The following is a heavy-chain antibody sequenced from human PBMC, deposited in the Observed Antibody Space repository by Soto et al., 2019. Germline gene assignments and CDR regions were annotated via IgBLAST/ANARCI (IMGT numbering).Heavy chain of an antibody. J-gene: IGHJ5*02. D-gene: IGHD1-26*01. CDR1: GFTFSSYS. CDR3: ARVQWELLWFDP. CDR2: ISSSSSTI. Sequence: EVQLVESGGGLVQPGGSLRLSCAASGFTFSSYSMNWVRQAPGKGLEWVSYISSSSSTIYYADSVKGRFTISRDNAKKPLNLQMNGLRAEDTAGYYCARVQWELLWFDPWGQGTLVTVSS. V-gene: IGHV3-48*01.